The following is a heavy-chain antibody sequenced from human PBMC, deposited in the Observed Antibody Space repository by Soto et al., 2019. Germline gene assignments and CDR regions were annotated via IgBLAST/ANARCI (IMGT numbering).Heavy chain of an antibody. CDR1: GGSISSYY. Sequence: SETLSLTCTVSGGSISSYYWSWIRQPPGKGLEWIGYIYYSGSTNYNPSLKSRVTISADTSKNQFSLKLSSVTAADTAVYYCARDIYASENWFDPWGQGTLVTVSS. CDR3: ARDIYASENWFDP. V-gene: IGHV4-59*01. CDR2: IYYSGST. J-gene: IGHJ5*02. D-gene: IGHD2-2*02.